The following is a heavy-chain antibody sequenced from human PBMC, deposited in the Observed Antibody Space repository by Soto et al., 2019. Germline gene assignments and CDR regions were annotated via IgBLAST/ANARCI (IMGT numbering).Heavy chain of an antibody. V-gene: IGHV3-7*01. Sequence: GGSLRLSCAASGFTFSSYWMSWVRQAPGKGLEWVANIKQDGSEKYYVDSVKGRFTISRDNAKNSLYLQMNSLRAEDTAVYYCAREWVTTVTPWAFFDIWGQGTMVTVSS. CDR3: AREWVTTVTPWAFFDI. CDR2: IKQDGSEK. J-gene: IGHJ3*02. CDR1: GFTFSSYW. D-gene: IGHD4-17*01.